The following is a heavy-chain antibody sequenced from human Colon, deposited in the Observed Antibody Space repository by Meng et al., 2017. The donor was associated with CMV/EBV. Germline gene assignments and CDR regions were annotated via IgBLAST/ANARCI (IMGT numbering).Heavy chain of an antibody. V-gene: IGHV4-4*07. CDR3: GRAGARGVPIDV. D-gene: IGHD3-10*01. Sequence: GPGLVKPSETLSLTCTVSGGSISGHYWTWIRRPAGEGLQWLGRIYSNGRIDENYSLRSRVTISVDTSKNQLSLRLTSVTAADTAVYYCGRAGARGVPIDVWGRGTLVTVSS. J-gene: IGHJ1*01. CDR2: IYSNGRI. CDR1: GGSISGHY.